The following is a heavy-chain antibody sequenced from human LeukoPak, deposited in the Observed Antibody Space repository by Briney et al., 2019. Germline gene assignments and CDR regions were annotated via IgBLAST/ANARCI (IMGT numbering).Heavy chain of an antibody. V-gene: IGHV3-30-3*01. CDR2: TSSDLNVK. CDR1: GFTFRNYV. D-gene: IGHD3-10*01. Sequence: GGSLRLSCAASGFTFRNYVIHWVRQAPGKGLEWVAVTSSDLNVKLYADSVKGRFTISRDNSRSTLYLQMNSLRPEDTAIYYCAREGCYGSGSPPSLYFDYWGQGTLVTVSS. CDR3: AREGCYGSGSPPSLYFDY. J-gene: IGHJ4*02.